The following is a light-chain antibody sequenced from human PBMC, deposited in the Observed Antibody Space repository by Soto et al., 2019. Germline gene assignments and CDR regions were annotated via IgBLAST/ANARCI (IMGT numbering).Light chain of an antibody. V-gene: IGKV3-20*01. Sequence: VLTQSPGTLSLSPGDRATLSCRASQRVSGSSLAWYQQKPGRAPWLLIYGGSTRATGVPDRFSGNGSGADFTLTISRLEPEDFAVYHCQQYGNSPTFGQGPNVHIK. CDR3: QQYGNSPT. CDR1: QRVSGSS. CDR2: GGS. J-gene: IGKJ2*01.